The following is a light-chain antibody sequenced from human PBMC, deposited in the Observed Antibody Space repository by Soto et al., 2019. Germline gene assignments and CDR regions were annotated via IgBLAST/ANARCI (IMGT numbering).Light chain of an antibody. CDR3: QQYHNWPPIT. CDR2: GAS. V-gene: IGKV3-15*01. J-gene: IGKJ5*01. Sequence: TQHTRTQSLSPGERATLFCRASQSVSSSYLAWYQQKPGQAXXLLINGASTRATGVPARFSGCGGATEYSPTISSMQSDDFVVYYCQQYHNWPPITFGQGTRLEIK. CDR1: QSVSSSY.